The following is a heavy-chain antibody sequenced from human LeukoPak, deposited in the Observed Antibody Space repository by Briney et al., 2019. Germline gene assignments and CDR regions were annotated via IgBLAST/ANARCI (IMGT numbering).Heavy chain of an antibody. CDR3: ASTSYDFWSGYSPLGY. D-gene: IGHD3-3*01. V-gene: IGHV4-59*01. CDR2: IYYSGST. CDR1: GGSISSYY. Sequence: KPSETLSLTCTVSGGSISSYYWSWIRQPPGKALEWIGYIYYSGSTNYNPSLKSRVTILVDTSKSQVSLKLSSVTAADTAVYYCASTSYDFWSGYSPLGYWGQGTLVTVSS. J-gene: IGHJ4*02.